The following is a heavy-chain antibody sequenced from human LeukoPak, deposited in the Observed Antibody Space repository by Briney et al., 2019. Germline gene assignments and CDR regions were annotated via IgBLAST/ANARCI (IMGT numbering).Heavy chain of an antibody. CDR2: INHSGST. CDR1: GGSFSGYY. Sequence: SETLSLTCAVYGGSFSGYYWSWIRQPPGKGLEWIGEINHSGSTNYNPSLKSRVTISVDTSKNQFSLKLSSVTAADTAVYYCARAGGRIFGVVTLRYYFDYWGQGTLVTVSS. CDR3: ARAGGRIFGVVTLRYYFDY. J-gene: IGHJ4*02. V-gene: IGHV4-34*01. D-gene: IGHD3-3*02.